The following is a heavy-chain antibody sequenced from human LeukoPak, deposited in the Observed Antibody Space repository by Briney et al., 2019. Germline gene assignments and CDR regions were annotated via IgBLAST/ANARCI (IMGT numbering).Heavy chain of an antibody. J-gene: IGHJ6*03. CDR3: ARGRAYGYYYYMDV. CDR1: GFTFDDYG. Sequence: GSLRLSCAASGFTFDDYGMSWVRQALGKGLEWVSGINWNGGSTGYADSVKGRFTISRDNAKNSLYLQMNSLRAEDTALYYCARGRAYGYYYYMDVWGKGTTVTVSS. CDR2: INWNGGST. D-gene: IGHD3-10*01. V-gene: IGHV3-20*04.